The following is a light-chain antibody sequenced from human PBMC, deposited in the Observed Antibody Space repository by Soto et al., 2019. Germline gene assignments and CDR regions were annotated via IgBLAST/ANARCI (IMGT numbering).Light chain of an antibody. CDR3: SSYANNNNILV. CDR2: EVT. CDR1: SSDVGGYSY. J-gene: IGLJ1*01. V-gene: IGLV2-8*01. Sequence: QSALTQPPSASGSPGQSVTISCTGTSSDVGGYSYVSWYQQRPGKVPKVIIYEVTKRPSGVPDRFSGSKSGNTASLTVSGLQAEDEADYFCSSYANNNNILVFGTGTKVTVL.